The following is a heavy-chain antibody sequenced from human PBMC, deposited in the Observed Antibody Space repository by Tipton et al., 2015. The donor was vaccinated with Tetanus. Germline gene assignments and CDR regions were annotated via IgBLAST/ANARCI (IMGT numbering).Heavy chain of an antibody. Sequence: QVQLVQSGPEVKKPGASMKVSCKASGYTFTGYYVHWVRQAPGQGLEWMGRINPNSGDTNYAQKFQGRVTMTRDTSISTAYMELSRLRSDDTAVYYCARDGANWNLGYWGQGTLVTVSS. CDR2: INPNSGDT. J-gene: IGHJ4*02. D-gene: IGHD1-20*01. V-gene: IGHV1-2*06. CDR3: ARDGANWNLGY. CDR1: GYTFTGYY.